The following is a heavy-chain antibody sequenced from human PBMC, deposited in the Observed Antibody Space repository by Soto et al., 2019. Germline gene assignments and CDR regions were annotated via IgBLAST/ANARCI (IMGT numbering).Heavy chain of an antibody. D-gene: IGHD6-19*01. CDR3: ARGGTYSSGWSPKYYFDY. Sequence: SETLSLTCTVSGGSISSYYWTWIRQPPGKGLGWIGNIYYSGSTNYNPSLKSRVTISVDTSKNQFSLKLSSVTAADTAVYYCARGGTYSSGWSPKYYFDYWGQGTLVTVSS. CDR1: GGSISSYY. V-gene: IGHV4-59*01. J-gene: IGHJ4*02. CDR2: IYYSGST.